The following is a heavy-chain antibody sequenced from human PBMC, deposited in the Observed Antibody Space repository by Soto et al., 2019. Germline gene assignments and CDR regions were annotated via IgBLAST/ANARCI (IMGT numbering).Heavy chain of an antibody. Sequence: QVQLQESGPGLVKPSQTLSLTCTVSGGSVISGGDYWSWIRQHPGKGQEWIGLIYYSGSTYYNPSLKSRITMSVDTSKNQFSLRLTSVTAADTGVYYCAGQGIAVAGPYWYFDLWGRGTLVTVSS. J-gene: IGHJ2*01. CDR3: AGQGIAVAGPYWYFDL. D-gene: IGHD6-19*01. V-gene: IGHV4-31*03. CDR1: GGSVISGGDY. CDR2: IYYSGST.